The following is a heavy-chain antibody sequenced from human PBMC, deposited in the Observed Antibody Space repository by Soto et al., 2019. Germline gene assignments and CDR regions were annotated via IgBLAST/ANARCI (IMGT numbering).Heavy chain of an antibody. CDR2: YYWDEDE. Sequence: QIKLKESVPTLGKPTQPLKLTCTFSGFSFSDGAVGVGWFRQSPGKAPEWLAIYYWDEDEWHSPSLRTRLSISYEAARSQVVLSMVDMDPQDTATYFCASGRRLESWWGGAGYYVDGWGQG. CDR3: ASGRRLESWWGGAGYYVDG. CDR1: GFSFSDGAVG. V-gene: IGHV2-5*02. J-gene: IGHJ4*02. D-gene: IGHD3-10*02.